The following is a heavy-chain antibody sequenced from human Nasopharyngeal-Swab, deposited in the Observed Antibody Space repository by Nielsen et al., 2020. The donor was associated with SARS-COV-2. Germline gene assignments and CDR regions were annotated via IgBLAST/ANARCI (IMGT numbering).Heavy chain of an antibody. Sequence: WIRQPPGKGLEWIGSIYYSGSTYYNPSLKSRVTISVDTSKNQFSLKLSSVTAAETAVYYCASNSMVLYPTSGAFDIWGQGTMVTVSS. D-gene: IGHD3-10*01. CDR2: IYYSGST. CDR3: ASNSMVLYPTSGAFDI. J-gene: IGHJ3*02. V-gene: IGHV4-39*01.